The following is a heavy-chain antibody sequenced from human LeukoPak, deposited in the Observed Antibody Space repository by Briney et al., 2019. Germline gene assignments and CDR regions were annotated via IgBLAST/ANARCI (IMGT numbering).Heavy chain of an antibody. J-gene: IGHJ4*02. Sequence: SETLSLTCAVYGGSFSGYYWSWIRQPPGKGLEWIGEINHSGSTNYNPSLKSRGTISVDTSKNQFSLKLSSVTAADTAVYYCARVGRGAFVFDYWGQGTLVTVSS. D-gene: IGHD4/OR15-4a*01. CDR3: ARVGRGAFVFDY. V-gene: IGHV4-34*01. CDR1: GGSFSGYY. CDR2: INHSGST.